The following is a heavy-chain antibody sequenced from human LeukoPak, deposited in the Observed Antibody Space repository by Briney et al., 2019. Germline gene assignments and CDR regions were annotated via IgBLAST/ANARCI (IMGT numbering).Heavy chain of an antibody. CDR3: ARDPYSGSYGDYYYYYMDL. J-gene: IGHJ6*03. V-gene: IGHV3-21*01. CDR2: ITTSSSYI. D-gene: IGHD1-26*01. Sequence: GGSLRLSCAASGFTFSTYNMNWVRQAPGKGLEWVSSITTSSSYIYYADSVKGRFTISRDNAKNSLYLQMNSLRAEDTAVYYCARDPYSGSYGDYYYYYMDLWGQGTTVTISS. CDR1: GFTFSTYN.